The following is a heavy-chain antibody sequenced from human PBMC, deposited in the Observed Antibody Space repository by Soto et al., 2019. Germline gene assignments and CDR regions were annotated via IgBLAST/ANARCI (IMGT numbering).Heavy chain of an antibody. CDR1: GGSISSCGYY. CDR3: AREPLT. Sequence: QVQLQESGPGLVKPSQTLSLTCTVSGGSISSCGYYWSCIRTHPGKGLEWIGYIYYSGSTFYNPSLQSRVTISVDTSKNQFSLKLSSVTAADTAVYYCAREPLTWGQGTLVTVSS. J-gene: IGHJ4*02. V-gene: IGHV4-31*03. CDR2: IYYSGST.